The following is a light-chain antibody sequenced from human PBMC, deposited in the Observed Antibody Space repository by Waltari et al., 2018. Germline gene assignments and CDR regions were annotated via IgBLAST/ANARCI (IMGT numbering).Light chain of an antibody. Sequence: QSVLTQPPSASGTPGQRVTISCSGSSSNIGSNTVKWSQQLPGTSPKLLIYINNQRPSGVADRFSSSKSGTSASLDISGLQSEDEADYYCSSWDDSLFGHVVFGGGTKLTVL. CDR2: INN. V-gene: IGLV1-44*01. J-gene: IGLJ2*01. CDR3: SSWDDSLFGHVV. CDR1: SSNIGSNT.